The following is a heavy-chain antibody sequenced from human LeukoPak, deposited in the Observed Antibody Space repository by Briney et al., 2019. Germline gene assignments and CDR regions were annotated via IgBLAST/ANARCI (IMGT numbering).Heavy chain of an antibody. V-gene: IGHV3-53*01. CDR2: IYSGGST. CDR1: GFTVSSNY. J-gene: IGHJ6*03. D-gene: IGHD6-6*01. CDR3: ARDWGDSSSLLSHYYYMDV. Sequence: GGSLRLSCAASGFTVSSNYMSWVRQAPGKGLEWLSVIYSGGSTYYADSVKGRFTISRDNSKNTLYLQMNSLRAEDTAVYYCARDWGDSSSLLSHYYYMDVWGKGTTVTVSS.